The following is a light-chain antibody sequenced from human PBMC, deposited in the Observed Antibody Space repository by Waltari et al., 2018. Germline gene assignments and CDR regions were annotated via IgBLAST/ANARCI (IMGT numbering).Light chain of an antibody. V-gene: IGKV4-1*01. CDR3: QQYYSTCQ. CDR2: WAS. Sequence: DIVMTQSPDSLSVSLGERATIHCKSSQSVLHSSNNKNYLAWYQQKQGQPPKLLIYWASTRESGVPDRFSGSGSGTDFTLTISSLQAEDVAVYYCQQYYSTCQFGQGTKVEIK. CDR1: QSVLHSSNNKNY. J-gene: IGKJ1*01.